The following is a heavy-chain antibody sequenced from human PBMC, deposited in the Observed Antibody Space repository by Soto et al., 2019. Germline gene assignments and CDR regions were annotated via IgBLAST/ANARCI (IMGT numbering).Heavy chain of an antibody. D-gene: IGHD3-3*01. V-gene: IGHV3-30-3*01. CDR3: ARVSRPYYDFWSGTGHYYGMDV. J-gene: IGHJ6*02. CDR2: LSYDVSNK. CDR1: GFTFSSYA. Sequence: HPGGSLRLSCAASGFTFSSYAMHWVRQAPGKGLEWVAFLSYDVSNKFYADSVKGLFTISRDNSKNTLYLQLNSLRAEDTAVYYCARVSRPYYDFWSGTGHYYGMDVWGQGTTVTVSS.